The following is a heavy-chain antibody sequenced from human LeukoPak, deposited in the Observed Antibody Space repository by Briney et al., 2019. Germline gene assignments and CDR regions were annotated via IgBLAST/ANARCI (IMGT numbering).Heavy chain of an antibody. CDR1: GGSFSGYY. J-gene: IGHJ4*02. CDR3: ARGMENSSGWYAHFDY. D-gene: IGHD6-19*01. V-gene: IGHV4-34*01. CDR2: INHSGST. Sequence: SETLSLTCAVYGGSFSGYYWSWIRQPPGKGLEWIGEINHSGSTNYNPSLKSRVTISVDTSKNQFSLKLSSVTAADTAVYYCARGMENSSGWYAHFDYWGQGTLVTVFS.